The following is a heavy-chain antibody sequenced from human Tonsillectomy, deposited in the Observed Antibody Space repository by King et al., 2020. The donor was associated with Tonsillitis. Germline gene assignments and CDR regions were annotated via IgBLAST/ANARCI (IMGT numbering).Heavy chain of an antibody. Sequence: MQLVQSGAEVKKPGASVKVSCKASGYTFTGYYMHWVRQAPGQGLEWMGWINPNSGGTNYAPKFQGRVTMTRDTSISTAYMELSRLRSDDTAVYYCARGVRPGNNDFDIWGQGTMVTVSS. CDR3: ARGVRPGNNDFDI. D-gene: IGHD1/OR15-1a*01. V-gene: IGHV1-2*02. CDR2: INPNSGGT. CDR1: GYTFTGYY. J-gene: IGHJ3*02.